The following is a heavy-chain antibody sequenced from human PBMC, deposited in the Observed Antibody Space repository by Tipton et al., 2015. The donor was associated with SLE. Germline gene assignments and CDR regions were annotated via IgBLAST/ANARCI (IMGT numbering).Heavy chain of an antibody. J-gene: IGHJ6*03. Sequence: TLSLTCTVSGGSVSSGSYYWSWIRQPPGKGLEWIGYIYHSGSTYYNPSLKSRVTISVDRSKNQFSLKLSSVTAADTAVYYCARARIAAAGGVYYYYMDVWGKGTTVTVSS. CDR3: ARARIAAAGGVYYYYMDV. V-gene: IGHV4-30-2*01. CDR1: GGSVSSGSYY. CDR2: IYHSGST. D-gene: IGHD6-13*01.